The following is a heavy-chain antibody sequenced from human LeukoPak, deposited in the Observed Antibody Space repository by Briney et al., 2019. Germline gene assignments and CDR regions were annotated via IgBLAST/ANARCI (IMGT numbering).Heavy chain of an antibody. CDR1: GYTFTGYY. V-gene: IGHV1-2*02. CDR3: ARVRFSSSWYPIDAFDI. D-gene: IGHD6-13*01. CDR2: INPNSGGT. Sequence: ASVKVSCKASGYTFTGYYMHWVRQAPGQGLEWMGWINPNSGGTNYAQKFQGRVTMTRDTSISTAYMELSRLRSDDTAVYYCARVRFSSSWYPIDAFDIWGQGTMVTVSS. J-gene: IGHJ3*02.